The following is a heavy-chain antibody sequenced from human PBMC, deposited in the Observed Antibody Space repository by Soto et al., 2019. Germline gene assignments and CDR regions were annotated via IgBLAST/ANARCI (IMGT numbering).Heavy chain of an antibody. CDR2: ISSSSSTI. Sequence: PGGSLRLSCAASGFTFSSYSMNWVRQAPGKGLEWVSYISSSSSTIYYADSVKGRFTISRDNAKNSLYLQMNSLRSEDTAVYYCASLMSATRPYSWGQGTLVTVSS. V-gene: IGHV3-48*01. CDR1: GFTFSSYS. D-gene: IGHD6-6*01. CDR3: ASLMSATRPYS. J-gene: IGHJ4*02.